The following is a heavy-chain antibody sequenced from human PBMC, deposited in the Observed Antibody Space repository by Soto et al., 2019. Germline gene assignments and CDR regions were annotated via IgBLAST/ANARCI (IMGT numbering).Heavy chain of an antibody. CDR3: ARGYGGNSGAFDY. D-gene: IGHD4-17*01. J-gene: IGHJ4*02. CDR2: IWYDGSNK. Sequence: QVQLVESGGGVVQPGRSLRLSCAASGFTFSRYGMHWVRQAPGKGLEWVAVIWYDGSNKYYADSVKGRVTIFRDNSKNTLYLQMNSLRAEDTAVYYCARGYGGNSGAFDYWGQGTLVTVSS. CDR1: GFTFSRYG. V-gene: IGHV3-33*01.